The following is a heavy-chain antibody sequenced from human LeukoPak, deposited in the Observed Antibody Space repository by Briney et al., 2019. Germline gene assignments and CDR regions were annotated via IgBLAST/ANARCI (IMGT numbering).Heavy chain of an antibody. CDR2: ISGSGGST. D-gene: IGHD3-10*01. J-gene: IGHJ4*02. Sequence: QSGGSLRLSCAASGFTFSSYAMSWVRQAPGKGLEWVSAISGSGGSTYYADSVKGRFTISRDNSKNTLYLQMNSLRAEDTAVYYYAKVMYYYGSGSFDYWGQGTLVTVSS. CDR3: AKVMYYYGSGSFDY. V-gene: IGHV3-23*01. CDR1: GFTFSSYA.